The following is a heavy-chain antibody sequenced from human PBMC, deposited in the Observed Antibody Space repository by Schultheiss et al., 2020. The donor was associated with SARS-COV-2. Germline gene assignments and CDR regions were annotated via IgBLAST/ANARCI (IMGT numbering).Heavy chain of an antibody. CDR3: ARGRAYDSSGTYYYYGMDV. Sequence: SETLSLTCAVYGGSFSGYYWSWIRQPPGKGLEWIGEVHHSGSTNYNPSLKSRLMISVDTSKNHFSLRLTSVTAADMAVYYCARGRAYDSSGTYYYYGMDVWGQGTTVTVSS. J-gene: IGHJ6*02. CDR2: VHHSGST. D-gene: IGHD3-22*01. V-gene: IGHV4-34*01. CDR1: GGSFSGYY.